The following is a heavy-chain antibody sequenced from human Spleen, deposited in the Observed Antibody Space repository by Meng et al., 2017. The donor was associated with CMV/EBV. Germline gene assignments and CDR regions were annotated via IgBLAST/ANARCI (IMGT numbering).Heavy chain of an antibody. J-gene: IGHJ4*02. CDR3: ARPIESTVIPAAMGY. V-gene: IGHV3-30*04. CDR1: GFTFRTYA. CDR2: ISFDGSHK. D-gene: IGHD2-2*01. Sequence: SGFTFRTYAMHWVRQAPGKGLEWLAVISFDGSHKYYADSVKGRFTISRDNSKNTLYLQMNSLRVEDTAVYYCARPIESTVIPAAMGYWGQGTLVTVSS.